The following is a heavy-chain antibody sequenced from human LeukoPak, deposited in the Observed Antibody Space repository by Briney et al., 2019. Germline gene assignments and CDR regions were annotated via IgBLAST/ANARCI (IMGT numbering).Heavy chain of an antibody. Sequence: GASAKVSCKASGGTFSSYAISWVRQAPGQGLEWMGRIIPIFGTANYAQKFQGRVTITTDESTSTAYMELSSLRSEDTAVYYCARGNSYYYDSSGYDAFDIWGQGTMVTVSS. D-gene: IGHD3-22*01. CDR1: GGTFSSYA. V-gene: IGHV1-69*05. CDR2: IIPIFGTA. J-gene: IGHJ3*02. CDR3: ARGNSYYYDSSGYDAFDI.